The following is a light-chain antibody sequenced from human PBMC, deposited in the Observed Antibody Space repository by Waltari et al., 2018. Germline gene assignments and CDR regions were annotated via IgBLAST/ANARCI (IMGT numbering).Light chain of an antibody. J-gene: IGLJ3*02. V-gene: IGLV1-40*01. Sequence: QSVLTQPSSVSGAPGQRVTISCNGSTSNLGATYDVHCYQQIPGTVPRFLISGDSNRPSGVPDRFSASKSGTSASLAIADLHVEDEADYYCHSYDSSLSTWLFGGGTKLTVL. CDR1: TSNLGATYD. CDR2: GDS. CDR3: HSYDSSLSTWL.